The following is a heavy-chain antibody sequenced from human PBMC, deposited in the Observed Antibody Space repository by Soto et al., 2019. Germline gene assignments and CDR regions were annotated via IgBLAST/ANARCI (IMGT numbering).Heavy chain of an antibody. CDR1: GGTISSWY. CDR2: IYYSGST. D-gene: IGHD1-26*01. Sequence: SETLSLTCTVSGGTISSWYWSWIRQPPGKGLEWIGYIYYSGSTNCNPSLKSRVTISVDTSKNQFSLKLSSVTAADTAVYYCASRYGSAIYYCGQGALVTISA. V-gene: IGHV4-59*08. CDR3: ASRYGSAIYY. J-gene: IGHJ4*02.